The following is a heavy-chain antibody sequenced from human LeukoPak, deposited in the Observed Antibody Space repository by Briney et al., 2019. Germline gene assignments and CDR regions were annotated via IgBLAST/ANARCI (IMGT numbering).Heavy chain of an antibody. J-gene: IGHJ4*02. Sequence: VASVKVSCTASGYTFTGYYIHWVRQAPGQGLEWMGWINPNSGGANYAQRFQDRVTMTRDTSISTAYMELTRLTSDDTAVYYCARTYTVETGLFADYWGQGTLVTVSS. CDR1: GYTFTGYY. D-gene: IGHD4-11*01. V-gene: IGHV1-2*02. CDR3: ARTYTVETGLFADY. CDR2: INPNSGGA.